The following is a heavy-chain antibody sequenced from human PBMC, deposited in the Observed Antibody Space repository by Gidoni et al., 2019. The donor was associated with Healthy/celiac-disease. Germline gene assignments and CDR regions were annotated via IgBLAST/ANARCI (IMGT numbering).Heavy chain of an antibody. Sequence: QVQLQESGPELVKPSEPLSLTCTVSGASASSGSYYWSWIRQPPGKGLEWIGYIYYSGSTNYNPSHKSRVTISVDTSKNQFSLKLSSVTAADTAVYYCATAKDEYYDFWSGLDPWGQGTLVTVSS. V-gene: IGHV4-61*01. D-gene: IGHD3-3*01. CDR1: GASASSGSYY. J-gene: IGHJ5*02. CDR3: ATAKDEYYDFWSGLDP. CDR2: IYYSGST.